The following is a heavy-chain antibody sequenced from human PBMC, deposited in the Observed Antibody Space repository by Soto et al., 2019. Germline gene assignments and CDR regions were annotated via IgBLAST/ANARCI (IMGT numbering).Heavy chain of an antibody. CDR2: ISWKSGSI. V-gene: IGHV3-9*01. CDR3: AKDRGIWSGYYDAFDI. J-gene: IGHJ3*02. Sequence: PGGSLRLSCVASGFIFDDYAMHWVRQAPGKGLEWVSGISWKSGSIGYADSVKGRFTISRDSAKNSLYLQMNSLRAEDTALYYCAKDRGIWSGYYDAFDIWGQGTMVTVSS. CDR1: GFIFDDYA. D-gene: IGHD3-3*01.